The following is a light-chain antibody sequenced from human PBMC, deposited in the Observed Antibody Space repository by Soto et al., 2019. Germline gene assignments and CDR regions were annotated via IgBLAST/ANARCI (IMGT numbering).Light chain of an antibody. J-gene: IGLJ3*02. CDR2: DVS. V-gene: IGLV2-14*01. CDR3: SSYTSSSTLFGV. Sequence: QYALTQPASVSGSPGQSITISCTGTSSDVGGYNYVSWYQQHPGKAPKLMIYDVSNRPSGVSNRFSGSKSGNTASLTISGLQAEDEADYYCSSYTSSSTLFGVFGGGTKVTVL. CDR1: SSDVGGYNY.